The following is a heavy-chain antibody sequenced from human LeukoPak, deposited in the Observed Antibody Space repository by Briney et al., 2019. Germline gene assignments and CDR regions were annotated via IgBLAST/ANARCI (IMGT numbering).Heavy chain of an antibody. CDR2: FDTSGET. J-gene: IGHJ4*02. Sequence: SETLSLTCTVSGGSVSSYYWSWIRQPAGKGLEWIGRFDTSGETRYDPSLHSRVTMSLDTSKNQFSMNLNSVTAADTAVYYCARWAAVAGTNFDYWGQGTLVTVSS. CDR1: GGSVSSYY. D-gene: IGHD6-19*01. V-gene: IGHV4-4*07. CDR3: ARWAAVAGTNFDY.